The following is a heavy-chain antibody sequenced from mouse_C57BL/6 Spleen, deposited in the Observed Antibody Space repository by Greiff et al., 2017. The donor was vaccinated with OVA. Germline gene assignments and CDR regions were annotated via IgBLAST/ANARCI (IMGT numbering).Heavy chain of an antibody. D-gene: IGHD1-1*01. Sequence: VQLQQPGAELVKPGASVKLSCKASGYTFTSYWMQWVKQRPGQGLEWIGEIDTSDSYNKYNEKFKGKATFTVDTSSSTAYMQLSILTSEYSAVYYCTRRDYGYAMYYWGQGTSVTVSS. V-gene: IGHV1-50*01. CDR1: GYTFTSYW. CDR2: IDTSDSYN. J-gene: IGHJ4*01. CDR3: TRRDYGYAMYY.